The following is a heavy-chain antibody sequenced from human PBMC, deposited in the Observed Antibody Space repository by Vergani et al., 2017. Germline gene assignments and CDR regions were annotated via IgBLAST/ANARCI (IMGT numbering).Heavy chain of an antibody. J-gene: IGHJ3*02. CDR3: ARPTMVRGVIAAPVTDAFDI. V-gene: IGHV4-31*03. Sequence: QVQLQESGPGLVKPSQTLSLTCTVSGGSISSGGYYWSWIRQHPGKGLEWIGYIYYSGSTYYNPSLKSRVTISVDTSKNQFSLKLSSVTAADTAVYYCARPTMVRGVIAAPVTDAFDIWGQGTMVTVSS. D-gene: IGHD3-10*01. CDR2: IYYSGST. CDR1: GGSISSGGYY.